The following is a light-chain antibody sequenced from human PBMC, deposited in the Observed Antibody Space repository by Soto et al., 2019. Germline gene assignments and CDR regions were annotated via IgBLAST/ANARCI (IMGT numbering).Light chain of an antibody. Sequence: EIVMTQSPATLSVSPGERATFSCRASQSVGDNLAWYQQKPGQTPRLLIYGASTRATSIPARVSGSGSGTEFTLTISSLEPEDFAVYYCQHRTSRYTFGQGTKVDIK. V-gene: IGKV3-15*01. J-gene: IGKJ2*01. CDR2: GAS. CDR1: QSVGDN. CDR3: QHRTSRYT.